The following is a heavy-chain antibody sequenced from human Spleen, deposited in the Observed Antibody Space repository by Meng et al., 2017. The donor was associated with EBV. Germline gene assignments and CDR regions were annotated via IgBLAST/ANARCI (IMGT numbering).Heavy chain of an antibody. D-gene: IGHD2-2*01. J-gene: IGHJ4*02. Sequence: QGQLVQSGAGGKRPGDDVKISCRSSGYTFRKHAIHWVRQAPGQRLEWMGCSNAANGNTKYSQQFQARLTITGDTSASTAYMELSGLSSEDTAVYYCARYFCSTISCHLDYWGQGTLVTVSS. CDR2: SNAANGNT. CDR3: ARYFCSTISCHLDY. V-gene: IGHV1-3*01. CDR1: GYTFRKHA.